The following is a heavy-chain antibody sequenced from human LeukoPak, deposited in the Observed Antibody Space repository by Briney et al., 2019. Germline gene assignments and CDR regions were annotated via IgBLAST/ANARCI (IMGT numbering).Heavy chain of an antibody. D-gene: IGHD2-15*01. CDR3: ASTRYCSGATCXPPW. V-gene: IGHV3-7*03. J-gene: IGHJ4*02. CDR1: GFIFXXXX. Sequence: RLSXAASGFIFXXXXXTWXXXXPXXGXEWXXXXKQDGSEKYYVYSVKGRFTISRDNTKNSLYLKMNSLRAEDTAVYYCASTRYCSGATCXPPWWGQGXXXXVS. CDR2: XKQDGSEK.